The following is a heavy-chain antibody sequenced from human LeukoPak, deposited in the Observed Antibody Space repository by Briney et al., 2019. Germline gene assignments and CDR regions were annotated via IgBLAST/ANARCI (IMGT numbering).Heavy chain of an antibody. CDR3: AKEDIVVVPAADEDAFDI. CDR2: IRYDGSNK. Sequence: GGSLRLSCAASGFTFSSYGMHWVRQAPAKGLEWVAFIRYDGSNKYYADSVKGRFTISRDNSKNTLYLQMNSLRAEDTAVYYCAKEDIVVVPAADEDAFDIWGQGTMVTVSS. V-gene: IGHV3-30*02. J-gene: IGHJ3*02. CDR1: GFTFSSYG. D-gene: IGHD2-2*01.